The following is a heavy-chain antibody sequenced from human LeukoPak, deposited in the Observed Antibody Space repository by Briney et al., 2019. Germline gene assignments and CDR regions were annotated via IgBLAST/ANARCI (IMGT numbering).Heavy chain of an antibody. Sequence: GGSLRLSCEASGFTFGNSGMHWVRRAPGKGLEWVSFIRDDGSNKYFADSVKGRFTISRDNSKNTLYLQMNNLRAEDTAVYYCAKDRPFNAAMVTRWFDPGGQGTLVTVSS. J-gene: IGHJ5*02. V-gene: IGHV3-30*02. D-gene: IGHD5-18*01. CDR2: IRDDGSNK. CDR1: GFTFGNSG. CDR3: AKDRPFNAAMVTRWFDP.